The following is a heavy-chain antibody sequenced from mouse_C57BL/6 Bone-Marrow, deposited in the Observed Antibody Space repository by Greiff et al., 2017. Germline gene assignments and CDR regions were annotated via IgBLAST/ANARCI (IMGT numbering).Heavy chain of an antibody. V-gene: IGHV5-6*01. CDR3: ATDYGSGDYAMDY. CDR1: GFTFTSYG. D-gene: IGHD1-1*01. Sequence: EVKLVESGGDLVKPGGSLKLSCAASGFTFTSYGMSWVRQTPDKRLEWVATISRGGSYTNYPDSVKGRFTLSRDNAKNTLYLQLRSLTSEDTAMDFYATDYGSGDYAMDYWGQGTSVTVSS. J-gene: IGHJ4*01. CDR2: ISRGGSYT.